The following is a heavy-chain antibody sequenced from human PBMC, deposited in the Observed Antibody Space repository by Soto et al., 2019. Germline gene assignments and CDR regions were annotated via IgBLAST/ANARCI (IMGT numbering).Heavy chain of an antibody. Sequence: PGGSLRLSCAASGFTFSGSWMHWVRQAPWKGLVWVSHINSDGTDTNYADSVKGRFTISRDNAKNTVYLQMNSLRAEDTAVYYCARDLSYALNYWGQGSLVTVSS. CDR2: INSDGTDT. V-gene: IGHV3-74*01. CDR1: GFTFSGSW. J-gene: IGHJ4*02. CDR3: ARDLSYALNY. D-gene: IGHD3-16*01.